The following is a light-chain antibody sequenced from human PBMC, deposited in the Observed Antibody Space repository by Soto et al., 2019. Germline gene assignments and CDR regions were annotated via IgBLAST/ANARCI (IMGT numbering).Light chain of an antibody. V-gene: IGKV1-27*01. CDR2: SAS. J-gene: IGKJ1*01. CDR3: QQYNYFPAT. CDR1: QGIGNA. Sequence: DIQMTQSPSSLSASVGDRVTITCRPSQGIGNALAWYQQKPGTVPKLLIHSASTLQSGVPSRFSGSGFGTDFTLTISSLQPEDFATYYCQQYNYFPATFGQGTKVDIK.